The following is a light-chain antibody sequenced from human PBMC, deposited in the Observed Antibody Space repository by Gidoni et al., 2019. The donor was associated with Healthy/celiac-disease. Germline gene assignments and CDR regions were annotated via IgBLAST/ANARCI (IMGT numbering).Light chain of an antibody. CDR2: KAS. CDR3: KQYHSYSWT. V-gene: IGKV1-5*03. J-gene: IGKJ1*01. CDR1: QSINNW. Sequence: DIQMTQSPSTLSASVGDRVTIICRASQSINNWLAWYQQKPGKAPKILIYKASNLESGVPSRFSGSGSGTEFTLPLSRLQPDDFATYYCKQYHSYSWTFGQGTKVEIK.